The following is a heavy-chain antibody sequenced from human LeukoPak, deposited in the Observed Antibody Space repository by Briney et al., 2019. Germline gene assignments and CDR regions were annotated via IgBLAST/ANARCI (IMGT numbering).Heavy chain of an antibody. Sequence: PSETLSLTCTVSGGSISSYYWSWIRQPPGKGLEWIGYIYYSGSTNYDPSLKSRVTISVDTSKNQFSLKLSSVTAADTAVYYCARVNSRYYYYMDVWGKGTTVTVFS. CDR3: ARVNSRYYYYMDV. CDR1: GGSISSYY. J-gene: IGHJ6*03. V-gene: IGHV4-59*01. CDR2: IYYSGST.